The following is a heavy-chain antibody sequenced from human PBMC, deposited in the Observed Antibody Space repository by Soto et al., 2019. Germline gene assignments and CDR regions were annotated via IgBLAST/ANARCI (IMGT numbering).Heavy chain of an antibody. CDR1: GSSISSSSYY. J-gene: IGHJ6*03. CDR3: ARQDADYVEYYHYYMDV. CDR2: TYYSGIT. D-gene: IGHD4-17*01. V-gene: IGHV4-39*01. Sequence: QLQLQESGPGLVKPSETLSLTCTVSGSSISSSSYYWGWIRQPPGKGLEWIGSTYYSGITYYNPSLKSRVTISADTSKNQCSLKLRSVTAADTAVYYCARQDADYVEYYHYYMDVWGKGTTVTVSS.